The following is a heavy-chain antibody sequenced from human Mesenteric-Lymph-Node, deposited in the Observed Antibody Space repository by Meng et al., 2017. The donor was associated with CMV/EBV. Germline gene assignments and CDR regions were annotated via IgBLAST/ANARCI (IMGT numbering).Heavy chain of an antibody. Sequence: GYTFAGYYMHWMRQAPGQGLEWMGWINPNNGGTNYAQKFQGRVTMTRDTSIGTAYMELNSLIADDTAVYYCARDTYDSSGFYLPFDYWGQGTLVTVSS. J-gene: IGHJ4*02. V-gene: IGHV1-2*02. CDR1: GYTFAGYY. D-gene: IGHD3-22*01. CDR2: INPNNGGT. CDR3: ARDTYDSSGFYLPFDY.